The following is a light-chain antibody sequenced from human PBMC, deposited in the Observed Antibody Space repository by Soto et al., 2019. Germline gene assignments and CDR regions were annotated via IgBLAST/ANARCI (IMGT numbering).Light chain of an antibody. CDR3: HQYASSRT. Sequence: EIVLTQSPVTLSLSPGERATLSCRASQSVSSRYFAWYQQKPGRAPRLLIYAASSRAAGIPDRFSGSGSGTDFSLTISRLEPEDFAVYYCHQYASSRTFGPGTKVE. CDR2: AAS. CDR1: QSVSSRY. J-gene: IGKJ1*01. V-gene: IGKV3-20*01.